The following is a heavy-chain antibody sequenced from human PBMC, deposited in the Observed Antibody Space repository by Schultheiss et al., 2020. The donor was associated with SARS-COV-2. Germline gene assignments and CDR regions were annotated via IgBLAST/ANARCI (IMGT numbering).Heavy chain of an antibody. J-gene: IGHJ4*02. V-gene: IGHV1-18*01. CDR2: ISAYNGNT. CDR1: GYTFTSYG. Sequence: ASVKVSCKASGYTFTSYGISWVRQAPGQGLEWMGWISAYNGNTNYAQKLQGRVTMTTDTSTSTAYMELRSLRSDDTAVYYCAKGPSRDGYSYYFDYWGQGTLVTVSS. D-gene: IGHD5-24*01. CDR3: AKGPSRDGYSYYFDY.